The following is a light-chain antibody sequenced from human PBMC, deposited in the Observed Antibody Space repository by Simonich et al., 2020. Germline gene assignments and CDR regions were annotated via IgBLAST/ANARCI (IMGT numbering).Light chain of an antibody. Sequence: DIVMTQSPDSLAVSLGERATINCKSSQSVLYSSNNKNYLAWYQQKPRPPPKLLISWAATRESGVPYLFSGSGSGTDFTLTISSLQAEDVAVYYCQQYYSTPQTFGQGTKVEIK. V-gene: IGKV4-1*01. CDR1: QSVLYSSNNKNY. CDR2: WAA. CDR3: QQYYSTPQT. J-gene: IGKJ1*01.